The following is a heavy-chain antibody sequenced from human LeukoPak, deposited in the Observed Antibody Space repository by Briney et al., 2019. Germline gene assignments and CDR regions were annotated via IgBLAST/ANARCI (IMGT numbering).Heavy chain of an antibody. CDR1: GFTFSSYS. J-gene: IGHJ4*02. CDR3: AMGIAAAGYFDY. CDR2: ISSSSYI. Sequence: GGSLRLSCAASGFTFSSYSMNWVRQAPGKGLEWVSSISSSSYIYYADSVKGRFTISRDNAKNSLYLQMNSLRAEDTAVYYCAMGIAAAGYFDYWGQGTLVTVSS. V-gene: IGHV3-21*01. D-gene: IGHD6-13*01.